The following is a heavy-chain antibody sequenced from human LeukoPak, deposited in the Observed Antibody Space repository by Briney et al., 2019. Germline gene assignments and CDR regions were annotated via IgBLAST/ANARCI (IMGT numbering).Heavy chain of an antibody. CDR3: ARDEQHAAFWFDP. CDR1: GFTFSSYS. CDR2: NSSSSSYI. J-gene: IGHJ5*02. V-gene: IGHV3-21*01. Sequence: GGSLRPSCAASGFTFSSYSMNWVRQAPGKGLEWVSSNSSSSSYIYYADSVKGRFTISRDNAKNSLYLQMNSLRAEDTAVYYCARDEQHAAFWFDPWGQGTLVTVSS. D-gene: IGHD3-3*02.